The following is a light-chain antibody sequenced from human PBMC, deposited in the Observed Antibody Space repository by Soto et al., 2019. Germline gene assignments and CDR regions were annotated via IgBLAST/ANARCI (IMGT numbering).Light chain of an antibody. CDR1: QSINHKY. J-gene: IGKJ1*01. CDR2: SVS. Sequence: EIVLTQSPGTLSLSPGERATLSCRASQSINHKYLAWFQQEPGQTPTLLIHSVSTRASGIPHRFSGSQSGRYFTLTINRLEPEDFAVYYCQLYLGAPWTFGRGTKVQIK. CDR3: QLYLGAPWT. V-gene: IGKV3-20*01.